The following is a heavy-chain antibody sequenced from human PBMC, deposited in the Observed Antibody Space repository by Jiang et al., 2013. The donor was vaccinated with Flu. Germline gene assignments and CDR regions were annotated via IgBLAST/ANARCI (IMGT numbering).Heavy chain of an antibody. J-gene: IGHJ3*02. D-gene: IGHD3-3*01. V-gene: IGHV5-51*01. CDR3: ARRLPDSETIFGVVIIELGADAFDI. CDR2: IYPGDSDT. Sequence: FTSYWIGWVRQMPGKGLEWMGIIYPGDSDTRYSPSFQGQVTISADKSISTAYLQWSSLKASDTAMYYCARRLPDSETIFGVVIIELGADAFDIWGQGTVVTVSS. CDR1: FTSYW.